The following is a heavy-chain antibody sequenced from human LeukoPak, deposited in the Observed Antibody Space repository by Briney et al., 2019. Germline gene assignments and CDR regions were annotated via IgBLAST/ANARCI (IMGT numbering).Heavy chain of an antibody. CDR2: IEYGESTT. CDR1: GFTLSSYE. D-gene: IGHD6-19*01. J-gene: IGHJ4*02. Sequence: GGSLRLSCMVSGFTLSSYEMSWIRQAPGEGLEWVSSIEYGESTTHYADSVRGRFTTSRDNYKNTLYLQLTSLSDDDTAVYFCARNSGWYGISWGQGTLVIVSS. CDR3: ARNSGWYGIS. V-gene: IGHV3-23*01.